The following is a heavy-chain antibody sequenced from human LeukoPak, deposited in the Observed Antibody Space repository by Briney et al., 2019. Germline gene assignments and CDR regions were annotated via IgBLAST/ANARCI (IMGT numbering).Heavy chain of an antibody. CDR2: IIPIFGTA. CDR3: ARGGGDWFDP. Sequence: ASVKVSCKASGGTFSSYAISWVRQAPGQGLEWMGGIIPIFGTANYAQKFQGRVTITTDESTSTAYVELSSLRSEDTAVYYCARGGGDWFDPWGQGTLVTVSS. CDR1: GGTFSSYA. J-gene: IGHJ5*02. D-gene: IGHD3-16*01. V-gene: IGHV1-69*05.